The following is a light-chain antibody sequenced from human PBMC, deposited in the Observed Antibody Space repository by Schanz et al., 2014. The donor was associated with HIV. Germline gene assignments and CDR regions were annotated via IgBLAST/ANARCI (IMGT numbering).Light chain of an antibody. CDR2: SAS. J-gene: IGKJ1*01. CDR1: QTVSSNS. CDR3: QQYGSSPRT. V-gene: IGKV3-20*01. Sequence: EVVLTQSPATLSLSPGERATLSCRASQTVSSNSLGWYQQKRGQVPRLLIYSASRRANGIPDRFSGSGSGTDFTLTISRLEPEDFAVYYCQQYGSSPRTFGQGAKVEI.